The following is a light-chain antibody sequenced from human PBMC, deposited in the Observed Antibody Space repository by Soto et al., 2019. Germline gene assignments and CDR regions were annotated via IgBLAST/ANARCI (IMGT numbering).Light chain of an antibody. Sequence: IQMTQSPSTLSAPQRFRVTTSRRAIQSISSWLAWYQQKPGKAPKLLIYKASSLESGVPSRFSGSGSGTEFTLTISSLQPDDFATYYCQQYNSYSITFGQGTRLENK. CDR2: KAS. CDR3: QQYNSYSIT. J-gene: IGKJ5*01. V-gene: IGKV1-5*03. CDR1: QSISSW.